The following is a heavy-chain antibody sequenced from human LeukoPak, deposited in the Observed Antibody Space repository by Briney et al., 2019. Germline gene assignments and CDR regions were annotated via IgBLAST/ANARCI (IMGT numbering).Heavy chain of an antibody. J-gene: IGHJ4*02. CDR1: GFTLTSYG. CDR2: ISGSAGST. Sequence: GGSLRLSCPASGFTLTSYGMSWVCQAPGKGLEWVSGISGSAGSTHYADSVKGRFTISRDNAKNSLYLQMNSLRAEDTAVYYCARDRSSWYRFDYWGQGTLVTVSS. V-gene: IGHV3-23*01. D-gene: IGHD6-13*01. CDR3: ARDRSSWYRFDY.